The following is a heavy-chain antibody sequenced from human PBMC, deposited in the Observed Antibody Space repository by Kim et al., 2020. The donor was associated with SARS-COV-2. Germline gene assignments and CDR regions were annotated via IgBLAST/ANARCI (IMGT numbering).Heavy chain of an antibody. CDR2: MNPNSGNT. J-gene: IGHJ4*02. CDR3: ARILAPGIRHFVY. V-gene: IGHV1-8*01. Sequence: ASVKVSCKASGYTFTTHDINWVRQATGQGPEWMGWMNPNSGNTGYAQKFQGRVTMSRNTPISTAYMELSSLRSEDTAVYYCARILAPGIRHFVYWGQGTRVTVSS. CDR1: GYTFTTHD. D-gene: IGHD2-15*01.